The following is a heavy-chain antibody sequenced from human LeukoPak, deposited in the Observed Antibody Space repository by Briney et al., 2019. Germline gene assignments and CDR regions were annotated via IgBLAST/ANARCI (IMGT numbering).Heavy chain of an antibody. J-gene: IGHJ4*02. CDR1: GYTFTRNT. Sequence: GASVKVSCKASGYTFTRNTINWVRQAPGQGLEWMGWVNTNTGNPTYAQGFTGRFVFSSDTSVSTAYLQIGSLKAEDTAVYYCVTNFDSSGYFGYWGQGTLATVSS. D-gene: IGHD3-22*01. CDR3: VTNFDSSGYFGY. V-gene: IGHV7-4-1*01. CDR2: VNTNTGNP.